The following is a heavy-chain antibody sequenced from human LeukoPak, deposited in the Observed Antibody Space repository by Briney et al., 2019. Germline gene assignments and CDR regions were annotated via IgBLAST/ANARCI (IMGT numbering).Heavy chain of an antibody. J-gene: IGHJ4*02. CDR3: VTPHSGWHSYYFDY. D-gene: IGHD6-19*01. CDR1: GFTFSSYA. V-gene: IGHV3-23*01. Sequence: GGSLRLSCAASGFTFSSYAMSWVRQAPGKGMEWVSAISGSGGSTYYADSVKGRFTISRDNSKNTLYLQMNSLRAEDTAVYYCVTPHSGWHSYYFDYWGQGTLVTVSS. CDR2: ISGSGGST.